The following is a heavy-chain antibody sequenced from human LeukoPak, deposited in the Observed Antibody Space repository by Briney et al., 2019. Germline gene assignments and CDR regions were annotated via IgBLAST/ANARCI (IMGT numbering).Heavy chain of an antibody. CDR2: ISYDENNI. V-gene: IGHV3-30*18. J-gene: IGHJ3*02. CDR1: GFTFSSYG. Sequence: QPGRSLRLSCVASGFTFSSYGMHWVRQGPGKGLEWVTVISYDENNIYYADAVKGRFTISRDNSKNTLYLQMNSLRAEDTAVYYCAKGSDWLIAYCGGDCYSPHAFDIWGQGTMVTVSS. CDR3: AKGSDWLIAYCGGDCYSPHAFDI. D-gene: IGHD2-21*02.